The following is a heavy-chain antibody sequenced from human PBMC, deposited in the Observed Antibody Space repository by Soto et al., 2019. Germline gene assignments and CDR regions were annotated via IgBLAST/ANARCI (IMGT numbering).Heavy chain of an antibody. V-gene: IGHV4-61*01. D-gene: IGHD3-16*02. J-gene: IGHJ6*02. CDR2: IYYSGST. Sequence: PPETLSLTCTVSGGSVSSGSYYWSWIRQPPGKGLEWIGYIYYSGSTNYNPSLKSRVTISVDTSKNQFPLKLSSVTAADTAVYYCARDYPGNYYYYGMDVWGQGTTVTVSS. CDR1: GGSVSSGSYY. CDR3: ARDYPGNYYYYGMDV.